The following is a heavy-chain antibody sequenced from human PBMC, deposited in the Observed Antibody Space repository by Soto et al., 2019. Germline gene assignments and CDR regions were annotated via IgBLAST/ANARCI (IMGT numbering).Heavy chain of an antibody. V-gene: IGHV1-3*01. CDR3: ARTEIRYFDWPKKSPFDY. J-gene: IGHJ4*02. CDR1: GYTFTSYA. Sequence: GASVKVSCKASGYTFTSYAMHWVRQAPGQRLEWMGWINAGNGNTKYSQKFQGRVTITRDTSASTAYMELSSLRSEDTAVYYCARTEIRYFDWPKKSPFDYWGQGTLVTVSS. D-gene: IGHD3-9*01. CDR2: INAGNGNT.